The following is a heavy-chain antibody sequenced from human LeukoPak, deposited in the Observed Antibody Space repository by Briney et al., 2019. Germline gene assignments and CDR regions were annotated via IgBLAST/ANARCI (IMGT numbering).Heavy chain of an antibody. Sequence: PGGSLRPSCAASGFTFSSYAVSWFRQAPGKGLEWVSAISGSGGSTYYADSVKGRFTISRDNSKNTLYLQMNSLRAEDTAVYYCAKTTTYYDFWSGRYYFDYWGQGTLVTVSS. J-gene: IGHJ4*02. D-gene: IGHD3-3*01. CDR2: ISGSGGST. CDR1: GFTFSSYA. V-gene: IGHV3-23*01. CDR3: AKTTTYYDFWSGRYYFDY.